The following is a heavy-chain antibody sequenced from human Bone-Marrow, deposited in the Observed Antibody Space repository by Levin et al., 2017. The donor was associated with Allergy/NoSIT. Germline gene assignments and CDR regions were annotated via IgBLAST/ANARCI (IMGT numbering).Heavy chain of an antibody. CDR2: ISAHNGNT. CDR3: AREGVVETNFDF. Sequence: GESLKISCKASGYSFTTFGISWVRQAPGQGLEWMGWISAHNGNTNYAQKFQGRVTMTTDTSTSSVYMELRSLRSDDTAVYYCAREGVVETNFDFWGQGTLVTVSS. V-gene: IGHV1-18*01. CDR1: GYSFTTFG. D-gene: IGHD5-18*01. J-gene: IGHJ4*02.